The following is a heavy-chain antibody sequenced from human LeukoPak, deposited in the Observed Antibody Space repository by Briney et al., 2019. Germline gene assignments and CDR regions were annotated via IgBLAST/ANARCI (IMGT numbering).Heavy chain of an antibody. CDR3: ARDYDTIFGVILPFDY. CDR2: INPNSGGT. Sequence: GASVKVSCKASGYSFTGYYLHWVRQAPGQGLEWMGWINPNSGGTKYAQKFQGRVSMIRDTSINTAYVELNRLRPDDTAVYFCARDYDTIFGVILPFDYWGQGTLVTVSS. V-gene: IGHV1-2*02. D-gene: IGHD3-3*01. CDR1: GYSFTGYY. J-gene: IGHJ4*02.